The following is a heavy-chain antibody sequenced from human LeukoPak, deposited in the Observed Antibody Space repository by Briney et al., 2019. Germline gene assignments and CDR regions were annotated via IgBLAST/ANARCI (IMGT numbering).Heavy chain of an antibody. J-gene: IGHJ4*02. D-gene: IGHD5-24*01. Sequence: SETLSLTYAVYGGSFSGYYWSWIRRPPGEGLEWIGEINHSGSTNYNPSLKSRVTISVDTSKNQFSLKLSSVTAADTAVYYCASKEMATTLYYFDYWGQGTLVTVSS. CDR1: GGSFSGYY. V-gene: IGHV4-34*01. CDR2: INHSGST. CDR3: ASKEMATTLYYFDY.